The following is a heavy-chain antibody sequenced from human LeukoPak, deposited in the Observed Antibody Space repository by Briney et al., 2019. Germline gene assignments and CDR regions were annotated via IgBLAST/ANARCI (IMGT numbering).Heavy chain of an antibody. CDR1: GYTFTAYY. D-gene: IGHD2-15*01. CDR3: VKAAYCSGGSCELVVLEY. CDR2: MNPNSGGT. J-gene: IGHJ4*02. Sequence: ASVKVSCKASGYTFTAYYIHWVRQAPGQGLEWMGWMNPNSGGTSHAQKFQGRITMTRDTSTSTVYMELSSLRSDDTAVYYCVKAAYCSGGSCELVVLEYWGQGTLVTVSS. V-gene: IGHV1-2*02.